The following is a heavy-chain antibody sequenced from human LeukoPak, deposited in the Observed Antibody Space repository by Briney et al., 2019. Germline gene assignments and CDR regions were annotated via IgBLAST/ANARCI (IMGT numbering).Heavy chain of an antibody. J-gene: IGHJ4*02. CDR3: ARALSGYYDSSGSFDY. D-gene: IGHD3-22*01. Sequence: ASVKVSCKASGYTFTSYGISWVRQAPGQGLEWMGWINPNSGGTNYAQKFQGWVTMTRDTSISTAYMELSRLRSDDTAVYYCARALSGYYDSSGSFDYWGQGTLVTVSS. CDR1: GYTFTSYG. CDR2: INPNSGGT. V-gene: IGHV1-2*04.